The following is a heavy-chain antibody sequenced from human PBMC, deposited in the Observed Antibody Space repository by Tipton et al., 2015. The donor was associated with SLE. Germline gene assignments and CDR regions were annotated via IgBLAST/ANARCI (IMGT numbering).Heavy chain of an antibody. Sequence: TLSLTCAVSGYSISSGYYWGWIRQPPGKGLEWIGSIYHSGSTYYNPSLKSRVTISVDTSKNQFSLKLSSVTAADTAVYYCARHDYDDNGYYRHYFDYWGQGTLVTVSS. CDR3: ARHDYDDNGYYRHYFDY. CDR2: IYHSGST. J-gene: IGHJ4*02. V-gene: IGHV4-38-2*01. CDR1: GYSISSGYY. D-gene: IGHD3-22*01.